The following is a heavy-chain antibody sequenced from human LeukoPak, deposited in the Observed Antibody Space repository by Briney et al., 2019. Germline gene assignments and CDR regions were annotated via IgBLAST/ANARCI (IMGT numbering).Heavy chain of an antibody. CDR3: ASHYDFWSGYYTPFSSTAFDI. CDR1: GGSFSGYY. V-gene: IGHV4-34*01. CDR2: INHSGST. D-gene: IGHD3-3*01. Sequence: SETLSLTCAVYGGSFSGYYWSWIRQPPGKGLEWIGEINHSGSTNCNPSLKSRVTISVDTSKNQFSLKLSSVTAADTAVYYCASHYDFWSGYYTPFSSTAFDIWGQGTMVTVSS. J-gene: IGHJ3*02.